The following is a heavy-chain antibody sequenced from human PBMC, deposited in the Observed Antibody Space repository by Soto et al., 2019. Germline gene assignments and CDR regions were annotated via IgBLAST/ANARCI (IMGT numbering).Heavy chain of an antibody. V-gene: IGHV3-48*01. CDR2: ISYSLNTI. Sequence: GRSLRLSCAASGFTFSSYNMHWVRQAPGKGLEWVSYISYSLNTIYYADSVKGRFTISRDNVKNSLYLQMNSLRAEDTAVYYCARAVSTTDDYWGQGTLVTVSS. J-gene: IGHJ4*02. CDR3: ARAVSTTDDY. CDR1: GFTFSSYN. D-gene: IGHD5-12*01.